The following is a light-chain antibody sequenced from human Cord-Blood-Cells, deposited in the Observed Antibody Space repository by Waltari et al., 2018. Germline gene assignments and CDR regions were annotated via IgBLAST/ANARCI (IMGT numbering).Light chain of an antibody. Sequence: DIQMTQYPSSLSASVGDRVTITCRASQSISSYLNWYQQKPGKATKLLIYAASSLQSGVPSRFSGSGSGKDFTLTISSLQPEDFATYYCQQSYSTPWTFGQGTKVEIK. CDR2: AAS. J-gene: IGKJ1*01. CDR3: QQSYSTPWT. V-gene: IGKV1-39*01. CDR1: QSISSY.